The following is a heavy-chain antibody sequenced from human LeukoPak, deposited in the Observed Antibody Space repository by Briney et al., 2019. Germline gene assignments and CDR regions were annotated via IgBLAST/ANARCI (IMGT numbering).Heavy chain of an antibody. Sequence: PGGSLRLSCAASGFTFSSYAMSWVRQAPGKGLEWVANIKLDGSEKNYVDSVKGRFTISRDNTKNSLYLQMNSLRVEDTAVFYCARDQYDTWSRRGNFDSWGQGTLVILSS. V-gene: IGHV3-7*03. D-gene: IGHD3-3*01. CDR1: GFTFSSYA. CDR2: IKLDGSEK. J-gene: IGHJ4*02. CDR3: ARDQYDTWSRRGNFDS.